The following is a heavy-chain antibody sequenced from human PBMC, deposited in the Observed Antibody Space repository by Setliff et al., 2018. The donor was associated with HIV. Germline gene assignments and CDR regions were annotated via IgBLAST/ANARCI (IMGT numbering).Heavy chain of an antibody. CDR2: IYYSEST. CDR3: ATYGLGTYYTY. J-gene: IGHJ4*02. CDR1: GGSMSHYF. D-gene: IGHD3-10*01. Sequence: SETLSLTCTVSGGSMSHYFWSWVRQSPGKGLEWIGYIYYSESTKYNPSLKSRVTISVDTSKNQFSLKLTSVTAAETVVYYCATYGLGTYYTYWGQGTLVTVSS. V-gene: IGHV4-59*01.